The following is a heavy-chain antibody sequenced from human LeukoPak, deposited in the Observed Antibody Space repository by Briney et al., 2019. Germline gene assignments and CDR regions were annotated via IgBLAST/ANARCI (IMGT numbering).Heavy chain of an antibody. CDR2: IYYSGST. CDR3: ARNGGLYDYGDYGWFDP. J-gene: IGHJ5*02. Sequence: PSETLSLTCTVSGGSISSSSYYWGWIRQPPGKGLEWIGSIYYSGSTYYNPSLKSRVTISVDTSKNQFSLKLSSVTAADTAVYYCARNGGLYDYGDYGWFDPWGQGTLVTVSS. V-gene: IGHV4-39*07. D-gene: IGHD4-17*01. CDR1: GGSISSSSYY.